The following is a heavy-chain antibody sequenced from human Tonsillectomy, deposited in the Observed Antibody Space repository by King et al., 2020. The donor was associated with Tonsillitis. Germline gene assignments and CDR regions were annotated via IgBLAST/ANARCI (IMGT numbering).Heavy chain of an antibody. CDR2: ISGSGGSA. Sequence: VQLVESGGGLVQPGGSLRLSCAASGFTFSSYAMSWVSQAPGKGLEWVSAISGSGGSAYYADAVKGRFTMSRDNYKNTLHLPMHSLRAEDTAVYYCSKWAGYAYSSVRVVYLDLWGRGTLVTVSS. CDR3: SKWAGYAYSSVRVVYLDL. V-gene: IGHV3-23*04. CDR1: GFTFSSYA. J-gene: IGHJ2*01. D-gene: IGHD3-22*01.